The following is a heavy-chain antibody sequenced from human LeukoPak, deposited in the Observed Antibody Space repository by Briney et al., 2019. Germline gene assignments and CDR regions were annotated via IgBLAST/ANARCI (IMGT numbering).Heavy chain of an antibody. CDR1: GFTFSSYS. CDR2: INTNSRTT. CDR3: ARDVPTIVGTLDC. V-gene: IGHV3-48*04. Sequence: GGSLRLSCAASGFTFSSYSMNWVRQAPGKGLEWLSYINTNSRTTNYAGSVEGRFTISRDNVRNSLYLHMNNLRVEDTAIYYCARDVPTIVGTLDCWGQGTLVSVSS. D-gene: IGHD1-26*01. J-gene: IGHJ4*02.